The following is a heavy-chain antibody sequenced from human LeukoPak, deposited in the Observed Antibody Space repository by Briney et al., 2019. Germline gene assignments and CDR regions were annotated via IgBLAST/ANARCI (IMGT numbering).Heavy chain of an antibody. Sequence: GGSLRLSCAASGFTFSSCGMHWVRQAPGKGLEWVGVISCDGSTQYSVDSVRGRFIMSRDNWKNTLYLQMNSLRAEDTAVYYCAKGLGSGRSPREFFDYWGQGTLVTVSS. CDR3: AKGLGSGRSPREFFDY. CDR2: ISCDGSTQ. D-gene: IGHD1-26*01. J-gene: IGHJ4*02. V-gene: IGHV3-30*18. CDR1: GFTFSSCG.